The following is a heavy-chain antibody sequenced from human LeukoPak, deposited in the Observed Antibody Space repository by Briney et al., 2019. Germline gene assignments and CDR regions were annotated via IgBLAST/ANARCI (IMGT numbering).Heavy chain of an antibody. D-gene: IGHD1-26*01. CDR3: ARGNVVGATRPFDY. CDR2: IGSNGDST. V-gene: IGHV3-64*01. CDR1: GFTFSNYA. J-gene: IGHJ4*02. Sequence: GGSLRLSCAGSGFTFSNYAMYWVRQAPGKGLENVAGIGSNGDSTYYANSVKGRFTVSRDNSKNTLFLQMGSLRAEDMAVYYCARGNVVGATRPFDYWGQGTLVTVSS.